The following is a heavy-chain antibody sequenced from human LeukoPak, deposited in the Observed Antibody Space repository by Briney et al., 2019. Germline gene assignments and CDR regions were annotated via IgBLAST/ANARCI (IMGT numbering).Heavy chain of an antibody. D-gene: IGHD1-26*01. V-gene: IGHV4-59*08. CDR2: TYYSGST. Sequence: SETLSLTCTVSGGSISSYYWSWIRQPPGKGLEWIGYTYYSGSTNYNPSLKSRVTISVDTSKNQFSLKLSSVTAADTAVYYCARQYRGRWFDPRGQGTLVTVSS. J-gene: IGHJ5*02. CDR1: GGSISSYY. CDR3: ARQYRGRWFDP.